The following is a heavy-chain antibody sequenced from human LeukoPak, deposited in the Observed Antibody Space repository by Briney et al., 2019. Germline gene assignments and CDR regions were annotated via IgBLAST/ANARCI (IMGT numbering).Heavy chain of an antibody. CDR1: GFTFSSYE. Sequence: GSLRLSCAASGFTFSSYEMNWVRQAPGKGLEWIGSIYYSGSTYYNPSLKSRVTISVDTSKNQFSLKLSSVTAADTAVYYCAADFYGATVDYWGQGTLVTVSS. CDR2: IYYSGST. D-gene: IGHD5-12*01. J-gene: IGHJ4*02. CDR3: AADFYGATVDY. V-gene: IGHV4-39*07.